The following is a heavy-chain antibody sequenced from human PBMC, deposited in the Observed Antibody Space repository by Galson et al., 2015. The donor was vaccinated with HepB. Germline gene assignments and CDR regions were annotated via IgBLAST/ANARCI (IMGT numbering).Heavy chain of an antibody. Sequence: SVKVSCKASGGTFSSYAISWVRQAPGQGLEWMGGIIPIFGTANYAQKFQGRVTITADKSTSTAYMELSSLRSEDTAVYYCARERNYYDSSGYYLWDVEFDYWGQGTLVTVSS. D-gene: IGHD3-22*01. V-gene: IGHV1-69*06. CDR3: ARERNYYDSSGYYLWDVEFDY. CDR1: GGTFSSYA. J-gene: IGHJ4*02. CDR2: IIPIFGTA.